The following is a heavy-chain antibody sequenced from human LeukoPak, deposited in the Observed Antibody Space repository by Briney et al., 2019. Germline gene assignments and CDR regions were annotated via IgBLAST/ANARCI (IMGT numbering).Heavy chain of an antibody. CDR2: ISSTSDPI. CDR3: GASRQYVGAFDI. V-gene: IGHV3-48*03. D-gene: IGHD3-16*01. CDR1: GFTFTSYE. Sequence: PGGSLRLSCAASGFTFTSYEFYWVRQAPGKGLEWISYISSTSDPIKYADSVRGRFIISRDDARKSVYLQMNSLRAEDTAIYFCGASRQYVGAFDIWGQGTLVTVSS. J-gene: IGHJ3*02.